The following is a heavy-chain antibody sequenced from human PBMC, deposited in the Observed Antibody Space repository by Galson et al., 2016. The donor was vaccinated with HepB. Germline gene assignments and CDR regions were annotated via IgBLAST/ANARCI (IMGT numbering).Heavy chain of an antibody. CDR1: GDSISFYS. CDR3: ARAPTGGDWFDP. V-gene: IGHV4-59*01. J-gene: IGHJ5*02. CDR2: IYYSGSA. D-gene: IGHD3-16*01. Sequence: SETLSLTCTVSGDSISFYSWNWIRQPPGKGLEWIGYIYYSGSANSNPSLKSRVTISIDTSKNQFSLKLSSVTAADTAVYYCARAPTGGDWFDPWGQGTLVTVSS.